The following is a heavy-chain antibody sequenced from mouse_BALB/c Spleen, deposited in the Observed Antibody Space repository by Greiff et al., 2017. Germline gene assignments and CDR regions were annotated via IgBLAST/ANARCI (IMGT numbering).Heavy chain of an antibody. J-gene: IGHJ4*01. CDR1: GYTFTSYW. CDR3: ARGDYYGSYAMDY. Sequence: VQLQQPGAELVKPGASVKLSCKASGYTFTSYWMHWVKQRPGQGLEWIGEIDPSDSYTNYNQKFKGKATLTVDKSSSTAYMQLSSLTSEDSAVYYCARGDYYGSYAMDYWGQGTSVTVSS. V-gene: IGHV1-69*02. D-gene: IGHD1-2*01. CDR2: IDPSDSYT.